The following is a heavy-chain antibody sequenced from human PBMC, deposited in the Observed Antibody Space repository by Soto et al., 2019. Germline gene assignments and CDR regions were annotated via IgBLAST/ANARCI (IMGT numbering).Heavy chain of an antibody. D-gene: IGHD4-17*01. CDR1: GYSFTSYW. J-gene: IGHJ3*02. V-gene: IGHV5-51*01. CDR2: IYPGDSDT. CDR3: ARPLDYGAERVAFDI. Sequence: PGESLKISCKGSGYSFTSYWIGWVRQMPGKGLEWMGIIYPGDSDTRYSPSFQGQVTISADKSISTAYLQWSSLKASDTAMYYCARPLDYGAERVAFDIWGQGTMVTVSS.